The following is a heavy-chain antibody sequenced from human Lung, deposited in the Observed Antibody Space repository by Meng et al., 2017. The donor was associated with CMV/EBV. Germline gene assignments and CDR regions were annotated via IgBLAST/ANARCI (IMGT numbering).Heavy chain of an antibody. D-gene: IGHD6-13*01. V-gene: IGHV3-7*04. J-gene: IGHJ6*02. CDR1: GFTFSSHW. CDR3: ARVAAAGRGMDV. Sequence: GEXXKISCAASGFTFSSHWMTWVRQAPGKGLEWVANINQDGSQKNYVDSVKGRFTIPRDNAKNSLFLQMNSLRAEDTAVYYCARVAAAGRGMDVWGQGTTVTVSS. CDR2: INQDGSQK.